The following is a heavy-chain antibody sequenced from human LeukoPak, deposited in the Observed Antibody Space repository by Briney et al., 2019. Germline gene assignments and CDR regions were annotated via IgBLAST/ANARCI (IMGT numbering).Heavy chain of an antibody. V-gene: IGHV3-53*01. CDR2: IYSGGST. Sequence: GGSLRLSCAASGFTVSSNYMSWVRQAPGKGLEWVLVIYSGGSTYYADSVKGRFTISRDNSKNTLYLQMNSLRAEDTAVYYCARERLNAFDIWGQGTMVTVSS. CDR3: ARERLNAFDI. D-gene: IGHD2-8*01. CDR1: GFTVSSNY. J-gene: IGHJ3*02.